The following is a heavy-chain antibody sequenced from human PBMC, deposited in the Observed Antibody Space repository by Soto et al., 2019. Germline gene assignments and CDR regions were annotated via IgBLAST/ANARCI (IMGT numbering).Heavy chain of an antibody. Sequence: ASVKVSCKASGGTFSSYAISWVRQAPGQGLEWMGGIIPIFGTANYAQKFQGRVTITADESTSTAYMELSSLRSEDTAVYYCAREGPYCSGGSCPFDYWGQGTLVTVSS. CDR1: GGTFSSYA. D-gene: IGHD2-15*01. J-gene: IGHJ4*02. CDR3: AREGPYCSGGSCPFDY. V-gene: IGHV1-69*13. CDR2: IIPIFGTA.